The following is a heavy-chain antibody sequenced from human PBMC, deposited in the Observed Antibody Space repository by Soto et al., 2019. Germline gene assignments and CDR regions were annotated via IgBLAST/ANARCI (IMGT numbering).Heavy chain of an antibody. V-gene: IGHV1-69*13. CDR1: GGTFSSYA. CDR2: IIPIFGTA. J-gene: IGHJ6*02. Sequence: SVKVSCKASGGTFSSYAISWVRQAPGQGLEWMGGIIPIFGTANYAQKFQGRVTITADESTSTAYMELSSLRSEDTAVYYCARDTSRDGYNWDYYYGMDVWGQGTTVTVSS. D-gene: IGHD5-12*01. CDR3: ARDTSRDGYNWDYYYGMDV.